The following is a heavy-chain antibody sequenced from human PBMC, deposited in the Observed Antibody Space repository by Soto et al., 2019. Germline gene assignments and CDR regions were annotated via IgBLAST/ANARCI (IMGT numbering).Heavy chain of an antibody. V-gene: IGHV1-69*01. CDR2: IIPIVGTA. D-gene: IGHD3-10*01. J-gene: IGHJ6*02. CDR1: GGTFSSYA. Sequence: QVQLVQSGAEVKKPGSSVKVSCKASGGTFSSYAISWVRQAPGQGLEWMGGIIPIVGTANYAQKFQGRVTITADESTSTAYMELSSLRSEDTAVYYCARDLYYYGSGSDGGMDVWGQGTTVTVSS. CDR3: ARDLYYYGSGSDGGMDV.